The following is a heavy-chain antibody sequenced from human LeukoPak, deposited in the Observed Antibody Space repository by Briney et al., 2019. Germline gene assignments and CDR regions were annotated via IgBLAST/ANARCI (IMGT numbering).Heavy chain of an antibody. Sequence: PSETLSLTCTVSGGSISSYYWSWIRQPPGKGLEWIGYIYYGGSTNYNPSLKSRVTISVDTSKNQFSLKLSSVTAADTAVYYCARAYCGGDCYSDYWGQGTLVTVSS. J-gene: IGHJ4*02. CDR2: IYYGGST. CDR1: GGSISSYY. V-gene: IGHV4-59*08. CDR3: ARAYCGGDCYSDY. D-gene: IGHD2-21*02.